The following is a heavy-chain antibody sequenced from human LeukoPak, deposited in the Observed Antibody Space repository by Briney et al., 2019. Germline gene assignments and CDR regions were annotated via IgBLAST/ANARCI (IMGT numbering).Heavy chain of an antibody. CDR3: ARDQRNSGSYRFEY. CDR1: GYTFSGYG. CDR2: ITGNNGNT. Sequence: ASVKVSCKTSGYTFSGYGISWVRQAPGQGLEWMGWITGNNGNTNYAPSLQGRITMTTDTSTNTAYMELTSLKSDDTAVYYCARDQRNSGSYRFEYWGQGTPVTVSS. D-gene: IGHD1-26*01. V-gene: IGHV1-18*01. J-gene: IGHJ4*02.